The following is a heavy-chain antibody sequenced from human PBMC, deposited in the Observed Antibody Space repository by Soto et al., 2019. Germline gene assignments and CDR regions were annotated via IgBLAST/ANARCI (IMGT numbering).Heavy chain of an antibody. CDR1: GGSISSYY. D-gene: IGHD3-9*01. V-gene: IGHV4-59*01. CDR2: IYYSGIT. CDR3: ASELVIPPHYYYYGMDV. J-gene: IGHJ6*02. Sequence: QVQLQESGPGLVKPSETLSLTCTVSGGSISSYYWSWIRQPPGKGLEWIGYIYYSGITNYNPSLKSRVTISVDTSKNQFSLKLSSVTAADTAVYYCASELVIPPHYYYYGMDVWGQGTTVTVSS.